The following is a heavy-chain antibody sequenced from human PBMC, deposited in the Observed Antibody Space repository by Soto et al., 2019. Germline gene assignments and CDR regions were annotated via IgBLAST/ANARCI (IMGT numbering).Heavy chain of an antibody. CDR2: ISGSGGST. D-gene: IGHD6-13*01. V-gene: IGHV3-23*01. J-gene: IGHJ4*02. Sequence: GGSLRLSCAASGFTFSSYAMSWVRQAPGKGLEWVSAISGSGGSTYYADSGKGRFTISRDNSKNTLYLQMNSLRAEDTAVYYCAKDIYSSSSNFDYWGQGTLVTVSS. CDR1: GFTFSSYA. CDR3: AKDIYSSSSNFDY.